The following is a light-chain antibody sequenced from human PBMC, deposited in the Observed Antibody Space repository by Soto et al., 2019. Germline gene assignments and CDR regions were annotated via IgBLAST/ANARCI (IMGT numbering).Light chain of an antibody. CDR2: DAS. CDR1: QSVSSY. CDR3: QQRSNWPRT. Sequence: EIVLTQSPATLSLSPWERATLSCRASQSVSSYLAWYQQKPGQAPRLLIYDASNGATGIPARFSGSGSGTDFTLTISSLEPEDFAVYYCQQRSNWPRTFGQGTKVDIK. J-gene: IGKJ1*01. V-gene: IGKV3-11*01.